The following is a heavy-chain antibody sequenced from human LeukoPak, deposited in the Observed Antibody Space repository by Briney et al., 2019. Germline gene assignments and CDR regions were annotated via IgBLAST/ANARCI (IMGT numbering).Heavy chain of an antibody. CDR3: AREGTQLRRYYYGMDV. CDR1: GFTFSSYG. J-gene: IGHJ6*02. V-gene: IGHV3-33*01. D-gene: IGHD1-14*01. Sequence: GRSPRLSCAASGFTFSSYGVHWVRQAPGKGLEWVAVIWYDGSNKYYADSVKGRFTISGDNSKNTLYLQMNSLRAEDTAVYYCAREGTQLRRYYYGMDVWGQGTTVTVSS. CDR2: IWYDGSNK.